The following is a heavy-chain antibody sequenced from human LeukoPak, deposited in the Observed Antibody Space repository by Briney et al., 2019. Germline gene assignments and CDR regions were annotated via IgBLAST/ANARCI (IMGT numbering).Heavy chain of an antibody. CDR3: AKDAPSMIVVVITTDAFDI. CDR2: ISGSGGST. Sequence: PGGSLRLSCAASGFTLSSYVVSWVRQAPGKGLEWVSAISGSGGSTYYADSVKGRFTISRDNSKNTLYLQMDSLRAEDTAVYYCAKDAPSMIVVVITTDAFDIWGQGTMVTVSS. V-gene: IGHV3-23*01. CDR1: GFTLSSYV. D-gene: IGHD3-22*01. J-gene: IGHJ3*02.